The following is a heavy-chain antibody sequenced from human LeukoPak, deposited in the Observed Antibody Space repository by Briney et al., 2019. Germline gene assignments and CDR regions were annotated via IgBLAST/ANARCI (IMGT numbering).Heavy chain of an antibody. Sequence: GGSLRLSCAASGFTFSSYWMSWVRQAPGKGLEWVANIEPDGSEKYYVDSVKGRFTLSRDNAKNSLYLQMNSLRAEDTAVYYCARGRYSYGLDYWGQGTLVTVSS. CDR1: GFTFSSYW. J-gene: IGHJ4*02. D-gene: IGHD5-18*01. CDR3: ARGRYSYGLDY. CDR2: IEPDGSEK. V-gene: IGHV3-7*03.